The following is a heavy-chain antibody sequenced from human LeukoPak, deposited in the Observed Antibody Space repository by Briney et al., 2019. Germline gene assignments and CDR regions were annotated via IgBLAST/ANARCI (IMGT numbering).Heavy chain of an antibody. CDR3: ARDPLLLWFGEAG. CDR2: ISSSSSTI. J-gene: IGHJ4*02. V-gene: IGHV3-48*01. D-gene: IGHD3-10*01. Sequence: GGSLRLSCAASGFTFSSYNMNWVRQAPGKGLEWVSYISSSSSTIYYADSVKGRFTISRDNAKNSLYLQMNSLRAEDTAVYYCARDPLLLWFGEAGWGQGTLVTVSS. CDR1: GFTFSSYN.